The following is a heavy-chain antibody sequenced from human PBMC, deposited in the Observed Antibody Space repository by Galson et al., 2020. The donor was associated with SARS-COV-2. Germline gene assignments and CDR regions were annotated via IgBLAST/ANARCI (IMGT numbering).Heavy chain of an antibody. Sequence: SETLSLTCTVSGGSLFRSNYYWGWLRQPPGRRLEWLGSVFYSGSMYFNPSLKSRLTISFDTSQSQFSMKLNSVTAADTAVYYCAYATLGDLFDHWGQGALVTVSS. D-gene: IGHD3-16*01. CDR3: AYATLGDLFDH. CDR1: GGSLFRSNYY. J-gene: IGHJ4*02. CDR2: VFYSGSM. V-gene: IGHV4-39*07.